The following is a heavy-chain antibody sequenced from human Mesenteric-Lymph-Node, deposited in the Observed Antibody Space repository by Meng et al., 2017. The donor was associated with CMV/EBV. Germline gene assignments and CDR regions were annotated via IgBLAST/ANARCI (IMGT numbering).Heavy chain of an antibody. J-gene: IGHJ4*02. CDR1: GFNFNKYT. CDR2: ISSNSYYI. CDR3: ARHPDYRFDY. Sequence: GESLKISCAASGFNFNKYTINWVRQAPGKGLEWVSSISSNSYYIYYTDSVKGRFTISRDNAQNSLYLQMDSLRAEDTAVYYCARHPDYRFDYWGQGTLVTVSS. D-gene: IGHD4-11*01. V-gene: IGHV3-21*01.